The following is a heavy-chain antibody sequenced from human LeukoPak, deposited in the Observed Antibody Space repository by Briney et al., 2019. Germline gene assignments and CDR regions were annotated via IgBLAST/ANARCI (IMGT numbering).Heavy chain of an antibody. Sequence: GGSLRLSCAASGFTFSSYAMHWVRQAPGKGLEYVSAISSNGGSTYYANSAKGRFTISRDNSKNTLYLQMGSLRAEDMAVYYCARDGSKTYYYDSSGYWGASDIWGQGTMVTVSS. V-gene: IGHV3-64*01. CDR3: ARDGSKTYYYDSSGYWGASDI. J-gene: IGHJ3*02. CDR1: GFTFSSYA. CDR2: ISSNGGST. D-gene: IGHD3-22*01.